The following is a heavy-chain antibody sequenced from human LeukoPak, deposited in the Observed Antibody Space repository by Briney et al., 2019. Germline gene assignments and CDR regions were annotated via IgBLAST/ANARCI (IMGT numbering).Heavy chain of an antibody. CDR1: GYSFTRYW. CDR2: IDPSDSYT. J-gene: IGHJ4*02. CDR3: ARLYQWSDY. Sequence: GESLKISCKASGYSFTRYWISWVRQMPGKGLQWMGRIDPSDSYTNYSPSFQGHVTIPADKSISTAYLQWSSLKASDTAMYYCARLYQWSDYWGQGTLVTVSS. D-gene: IGHD6-19*01. V-gene: IGHV5-10-1*01.